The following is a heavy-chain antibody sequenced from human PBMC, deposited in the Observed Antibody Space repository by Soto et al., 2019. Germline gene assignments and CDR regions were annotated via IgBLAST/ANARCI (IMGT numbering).Heavy chain of an antibody. CDR3: ARVVLWFGELTPYYFDY. CDR2: IYHSGST. CDR1: GGSISSGGYS. Sequence: QLQLQESGSGLVKPLQTLSLTCAVSGGSISSGGYSWSWIRQPPGKGLEWIGYIYHSGSTYYNPSLKSRVTISVDRSKNQFSLKLSSVTAADTAVYYCARVVLWFGELTPYYFDYWGQGTLVTVSS. D-gene: IGHD3-10*01. V-gene: IGHV4-30-2*01. J-gene: IGHJ4*02.